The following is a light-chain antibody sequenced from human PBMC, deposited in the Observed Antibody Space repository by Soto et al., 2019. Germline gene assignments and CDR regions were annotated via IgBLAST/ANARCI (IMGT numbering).Light chain of an antibody. J-gene: IGKJ1*01. V-gene: IGKV3-20*01. CDR1: QIVSASH. CDR2: GAS. CDR3: QHYNSYSEA. Sequence: VVLTQSPGTLSLSPGERATLSCRASQIVSASHLAWYQQKPGQAPRLLLYGASTRATDIPDRFSGSGSGTDFTLTISSLQPDDFATYYCQHYNSYSEAFGQGTKVELK.